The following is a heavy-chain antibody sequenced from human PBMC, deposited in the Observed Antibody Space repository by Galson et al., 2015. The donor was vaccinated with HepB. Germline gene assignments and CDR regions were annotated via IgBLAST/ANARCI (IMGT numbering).Heavy chain of an antibody. V-gene: IGHV3-23*01. CDR2: ISGSGYSR. Sequence: SLRLSCAASGFTFSNYAMTWVRQAPGKGLEWVSAISGSGYSRYYADSVKGRFTISRDNSKNTLYLQMSSLRAEDTAVYYCARDYGDYYFDYWGQGTLVTVSS. CDR1: GFTFSNYA. CDR3: ARDYGDYYFDY. D-gene: IGHD4-17*01. J-gene: IGHJ4*02.